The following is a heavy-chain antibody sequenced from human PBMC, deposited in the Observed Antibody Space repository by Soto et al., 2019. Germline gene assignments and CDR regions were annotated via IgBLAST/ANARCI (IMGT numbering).Heavy chain of an antibody. V-gene: IGHV4-4*07. Sequence: QAQLQVSGPGVVKPAETLSLICDVSGVPITDSYWSWIQQSPGKGLEWIGRVHAGGSFNYNPSLRRRAAISVDTSKSQVSLRLTSVTAADTAVYFCARENTPKMTRGWFAPWGQGTLVTVSS. CDR3: ARENTPKMTRGWFAP. D-gene: IGHD3-10*01. CDR2: VHAGGSF. J-gene: IGHJ5*02. CDR1: GVPITDSY.